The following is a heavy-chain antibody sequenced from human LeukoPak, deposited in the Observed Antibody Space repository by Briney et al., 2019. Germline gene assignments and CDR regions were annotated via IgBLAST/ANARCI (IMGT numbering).Heavy chain of an antibody. J-gene: IGHJ6*03. CDR3: AXXXYYDFXXXXXPPXXXYYMDV. D-gene: IGHD3-3*01. V-gene: IGHV1-69*13. CDR1: GGTFSSYA. Sequence: SVKVSCKASGGTFSSYAISWVRQAPGRGLEWMGGIIPIFGTANYAQKFQGRVTITADESPRTAYMELSSLRSEDTAVYYCAXXXYYDFXXXXXPPXXXYYMDVWGKGTTVTVS. CDR2: IIPIFGTA.